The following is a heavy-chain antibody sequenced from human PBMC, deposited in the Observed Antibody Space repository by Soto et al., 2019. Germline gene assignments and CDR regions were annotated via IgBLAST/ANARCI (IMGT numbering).Heavy chain of an antibody. Sequence: EVQLLESGGGLVQPGGSLRLSCAASGFTFSSYAMSWVRQAPGKGLEWVSVISGSGDSTYYADSVKGRFTISRDNSKNTLYLQMNSLRAEDTAVYYGARRTSGWYLDYLGQGTLVTVSS. V-gene: IGHV3-23*01. CDR2: ISGSGDST. CDR1: GFTFSSYA. D-gene: IGHD6-19*01. CDR3: ARRTSGWYLDY. J-gene: IGHJ4*02.